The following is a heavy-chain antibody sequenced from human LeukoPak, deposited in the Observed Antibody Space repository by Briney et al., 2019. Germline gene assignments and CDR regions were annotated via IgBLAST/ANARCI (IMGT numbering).Heavy chain of an antibody. CDR3: ASRFDP. J-gene: IGHJ5*02. CDR2: INHSGST. Sequence: SETLSLTCAVYGGSFSGYYWSWIRQPPGKGLEWIGEINHSGSTNYNPSLKSRVTISVDTSKNQFSLKLSSVTAADTAVYYCASRFDPWGQGTLVAVSS. V-gene: IGHV4-34*01. CDR1: GGSFSGYY.